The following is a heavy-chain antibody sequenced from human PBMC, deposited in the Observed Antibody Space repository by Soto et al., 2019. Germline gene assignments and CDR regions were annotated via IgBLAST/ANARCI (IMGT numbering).Heavy chain of an antibody. CDR1: GDSVSSNSAA. D-gene: IGHD3-3*01. CDR2: TYYRSKWYN. J-gene: IGHJ6*01. V-gene: IGHV6-1*01. Sequence: PSQTLSLTCAISGDSVSSNSAAWNWIRQSPSRGLEWLGRTYYRSKWYNDYAVSVKSRITINPDTSKKQFSLQLNSVTPEDTAVYYCARVGYDFWSGYSSPSTYYYYYGMDVWGQGTTVTVS. CDR3: ARVGYDFWSGYSSPSTYYYYYGMDV.